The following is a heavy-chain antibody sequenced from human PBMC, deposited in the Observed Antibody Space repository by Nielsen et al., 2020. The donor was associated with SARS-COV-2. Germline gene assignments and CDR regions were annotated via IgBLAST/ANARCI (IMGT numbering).Heavy chain of an antibody. J-gene: IGHJ6*02. CDR1: GGSISSSSYY. D-gene: IGHD2-15*01. CDR2: IYYSGST. Sequence: SETLSLTCTVSGGSISSSSYYWGWIRQPPGKGLEWIGSIYYSGSTYYNPSLKSRVTISVDTSKNQFSLKLSSVTAADTAVYYCARDGVGCSGGSCYLTYYYYYGMDVWGQGTTVTVSS. CDR3: ARDGVGCSGGSCYLTYYYYYGMDV. V-gene: IGHV4-39*07.